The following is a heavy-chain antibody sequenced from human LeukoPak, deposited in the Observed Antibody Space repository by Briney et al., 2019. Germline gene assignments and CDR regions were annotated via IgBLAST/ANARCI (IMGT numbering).Heavy chain of an antibody. V-gene: IGHV3-49*03. CDR2: IRSKAYGGTT. CDR1: GFTFGDYA. J-gene: IGHJ4*02. CDR3: TRAPYSGSYYFSY. Sequence: GGSLRLSCTASGFTFGDYAMSWFRQAPGKGLEWVGFIRSKAYGGTTEYAASVKVRFTISRDDSKSIVYLQMNSLKTEDTAVYYCTRAPYSGSYYFSYWGQGTLVTVSS. D-gene: IGHD1-26*01.